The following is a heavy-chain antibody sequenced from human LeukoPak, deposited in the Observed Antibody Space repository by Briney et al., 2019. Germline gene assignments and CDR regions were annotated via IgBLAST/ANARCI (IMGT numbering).Heavy chain of an antibody. CDR1: GFTFSSYS. Sequence: GGSLRLSCAASGFTFSSYSMNWVRQAPGKGLEWVSSISSSSSYIYYADSVKGRFTISRDNAKNSLYLQMNSLRAEDTAVYYCARGEYYDFWSGWVRTGGGYMDVWGKGTTVTVSS. V-gene: IGHV3-21*01. D-gene: IGHD3-3*01. CDR2: ISSSSSYI. CDR3: ARGEYYDFWSGWVRTGGGYMDV. J-gene: IGHJ6*03.